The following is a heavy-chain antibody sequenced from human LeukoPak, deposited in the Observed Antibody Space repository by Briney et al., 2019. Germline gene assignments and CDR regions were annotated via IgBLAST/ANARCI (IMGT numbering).Heavy chain of an antibody. Sequence: GGSLRLSCAASGFTFSSYAMSWVRQAPGKGLEWVSAISGSGGSTYYADSVKGRFTISRDNSKNTLYLQMNSLRAEDTAVYYCANPHVLRFLEWPPHYYYGMDVWGQGTTVTVSS. V-gene: IGHV3-23*01. CDR1: GFTFSSYA. CDR3: ANPHVLRFLEWPPHYYYGMDV. J-gene: IGHJ6*02. D-gene: IGHD3-3*01. CDR2: ISGSGGST.